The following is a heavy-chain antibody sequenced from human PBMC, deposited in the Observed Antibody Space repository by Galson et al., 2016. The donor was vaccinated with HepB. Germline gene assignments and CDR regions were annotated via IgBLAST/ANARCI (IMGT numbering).Heavy chain of an antibody. CDR1: GFNFRGYW. V-gene: IGHV3-23*01. CDR2: IRGSSGST. J-gene: IGHJ4*02. CDR3: AKIGQRTPHPDY. Sequence: SLRLSCAASGFNFRGYWMSWVRQAPGKGLEWVSAIRGSSGSTFYADSVKGRFTIPRDNSMNTLYLQMNSLRAEDTAVYYCAKIGQRTPHPDYWGQGTLVTVSS.